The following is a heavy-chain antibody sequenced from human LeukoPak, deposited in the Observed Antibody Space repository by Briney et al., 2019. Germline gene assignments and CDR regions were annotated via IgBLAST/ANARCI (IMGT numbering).Heavy chain of an antibody. V-gene: IGHV1-24*01. J-gene: IGHJ4*02. Sequence: GASMKVSCKVSGYTLTELSMHWMRQAPGKGLEWMGGFDPEDGETIYAQKFQGRVTMTEDTSTDTAYMELSSLRSEDTAVYYCATDVATTLTGWCFDYWGQGTLVTVSS. D-gene: IGHD1-26*01. CDR2: FDPEDGET. CDR3: ATDVATTLTGWCFDY. CDR1: GYTLTELS.